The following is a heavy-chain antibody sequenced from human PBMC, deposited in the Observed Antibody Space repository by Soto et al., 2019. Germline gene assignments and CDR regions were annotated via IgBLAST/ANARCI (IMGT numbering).Heavy chain of an antibody. CDR2: IIPIFGAA. Sequence: SVKVSCKASGGTFSSYAISWVRQAPGQGLEWMGGIIPIFGAANYAQKFQGRVTITADESTSTAYMELSSLRSEDTAVYYCARDLGTYYYDSSGYYWGQGTLVTVSS. J-gene: IGHJ4*02. CDR1: GGTFSSYA. V-gene: IGHV1-69*13. D-gene: IGHD3-22*01. CDR3: ARDLGTYYYDSSGYY.